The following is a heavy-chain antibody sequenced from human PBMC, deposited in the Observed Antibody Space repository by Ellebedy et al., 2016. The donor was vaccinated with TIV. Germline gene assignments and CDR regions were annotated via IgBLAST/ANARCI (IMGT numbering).Heavy chain of an antibody. Sequence: SETLSLTXAVSGGSMRSGPYCWSWIRQPPGKGLEWVGYINQSGRTYYNPSLKSRVTISVDRSRNKFSLDLRSVTAADTAVYYCARGRHSYGYERLDTWGQGTLASVSS. D-gene: IGHD5-18*01. CDR2: INQSGRT. J-gene: IGHJ5*02. V-gene: IGHV4-30-2*01. CDR3: ARGRHSYGYERLDT. CDR1: GGSMRSGPYC.